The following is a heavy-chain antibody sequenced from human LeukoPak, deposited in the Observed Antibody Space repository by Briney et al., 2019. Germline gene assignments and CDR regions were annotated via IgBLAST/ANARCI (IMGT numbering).Heavy chain of an antibody. Sequence: ASETLSLTCTVSGGSISGYYWSWIRQPAGKGLEWIGRIYTSGSTNYNPSLKSRVTMSVDTTKNQVSLKLTSVTAADTAVYYCARGIYCSGTTCYYYYYMDVWGEGTTVTVSS. J-gene: IGHJ6*03. V-gene: IGHV4-4*07. CDR1: GGSISGYY. CDR3: ARGIYCSGTTCYYYYYMDV. CDR2: IYTSGST. D-gene: IGHD2-2*01.